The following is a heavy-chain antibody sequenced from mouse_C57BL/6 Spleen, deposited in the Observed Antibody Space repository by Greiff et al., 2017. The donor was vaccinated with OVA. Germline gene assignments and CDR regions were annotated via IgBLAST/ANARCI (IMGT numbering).Heavy chain of an antibody. D-gene: IGHD3-2*02. CDR2: IDPENGDT. CDR1: GFNIKDDY. CDR3: SQAGFAY. V-gene: IGHV14-4*01. J-gene: IGHJ3*01. Sequence: VQLQQSGAELVRPGASVKLSCTASGFNIKDDYMHWVKQRPEQGLEWIGWIDPENGDTEYASKFQGKATITADTSSNTAYLQLSSLTTEDTAVYYCSQAGFAYWGQGTLVTVSA.